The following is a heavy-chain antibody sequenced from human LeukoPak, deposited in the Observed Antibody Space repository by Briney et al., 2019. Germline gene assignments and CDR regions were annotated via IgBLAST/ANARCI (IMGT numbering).Heavy chain of an antibody. CDR3: ARTGGYCSSTSCYGVYYYDMDV. CDR2: INPSGWST. V-gene: IGHV1-46*01. J-gene: IGHJ6*02. Sequence: GASVTVSCMASGYSFTRYYMQGVGQAPGRGVEGMGIINPSGWSTSYAQKFQGRVTMTRDTSTSTVYMELSSLRSEDTAVYYCARTGGYCSSTSCYGVYYYDMDVWGQGTTVTVSS. D-gene: IGHD2-2*01. CDR1: GYSFTRYY.